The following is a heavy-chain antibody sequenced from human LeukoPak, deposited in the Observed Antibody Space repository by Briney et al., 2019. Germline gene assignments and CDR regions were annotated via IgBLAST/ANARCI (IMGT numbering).Heavy chain of an antibody. J-gene: IGHJ4*02. Sequence: VGSLRPSCSASRFTFNNYAIHRVRQAPGKGLEPVSAINSDGENTYYTDSVKGRFTISRDNSNNTLYLEMSSLRAEDTAGYYCVKRDGYDRSGYYENWGQGTLVTVSS. CDR3: VKRDGYDRSGYYEN. CDR1: RFTFNNYA. D-gene: IGHD3-22*01. CDR2: INSDGENT. V-gene: IGHV3-64D*06.